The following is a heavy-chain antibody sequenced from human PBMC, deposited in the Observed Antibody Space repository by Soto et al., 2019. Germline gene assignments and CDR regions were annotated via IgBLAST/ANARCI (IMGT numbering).Heavy chain of an antibody. D-gene: IGHD2-2*02. V-gene: IGHV1-18*04. J-gene: IGHJ6*02. CDR1: GYTFTSYG. CDR3: ARDLQPFAQLLYFLSSYYCMDV. CDR2: ISAYNGNT. Sequence: ASVKVSCKASGYTFTSYGISWVRQAPGQGLEWMGWISAYNGNTNYAQKLQGRVTMTTDTSTSKAYMELRSLRSDDTAVYYCARDLQPFAQLLYFLSSYYCMDVWCQETTVTVSS.